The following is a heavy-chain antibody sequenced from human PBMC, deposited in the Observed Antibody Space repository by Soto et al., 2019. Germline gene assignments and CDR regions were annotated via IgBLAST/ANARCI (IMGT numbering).Heavy chain of an antibody. CDR3: ARGPSLAVTFCDY. D-gene: IGHD4-17*01. Sequence: NPGGSLRLSCAASGFTFSSYSMNWVRQAPGKGLEWVSSISSSSTYIYYADSVKGRFTISRDNAKNSLYLQMNSLRVEDTAVYYCARGPSLAVTFCDYWGQGTLVTVSS. CDR2: ISSSSTYI. J-gene: IGHJ4*02. V-gene: IGHV3-21*01. CDR1: GFTFSSYS.